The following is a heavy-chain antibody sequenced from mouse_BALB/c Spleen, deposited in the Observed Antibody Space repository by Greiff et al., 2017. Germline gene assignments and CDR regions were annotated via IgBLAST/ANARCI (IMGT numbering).Heavy chain of an antibody. CDR3: ARGLTTVVARYAMDY. D-gene: IGHD1-1*01. V-gene: IGHV1-31*01. J-gene: IGHJ4*01. Sequence: VQLQQSGPELVKPGASVKISCKASGYSFTGYYMHWVKQSHVKSLEWIGRINPYNGATSYNQNFKDKASLTVDKSSSTAYMELHSLTSEDSAVYYCARGLTTVVARYAMDYWGQGTSVTVSS. CDR1: GYSFTGYY. CDR2: INPYNGAT.